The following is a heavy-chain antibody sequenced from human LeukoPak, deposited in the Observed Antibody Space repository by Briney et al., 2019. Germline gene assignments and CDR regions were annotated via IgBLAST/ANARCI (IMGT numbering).Heavy chain of an antibody. J-gene: IGHJ5*02. V-gene: IGHV4-34*01. CDR3: AREGGTTYYYGSGSYYANWFDP. D-gene: IGHD3-10*01. CDR2: INHSGST. CDR1: GGSFSGYY. Sequence: SETLSPTCAVYGGSFSGYYWSWIRQPPGKGLEWIGEINHSGSTNYNPSLKSRVTISVDTSKNQFSLKLSSVTAADTAVYYCAREGGTTYYYGSGSYYANWFDPWGQGTLVTVSS.